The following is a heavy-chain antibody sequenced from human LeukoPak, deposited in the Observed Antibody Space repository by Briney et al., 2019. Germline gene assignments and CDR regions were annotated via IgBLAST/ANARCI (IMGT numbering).Heavy chain of an antibody. D-gene: IGHD3-22*01. CDR3: AKRGVVIRVILVALHKEAFYFDS. CDR1: GITLSNYG. CDR2: ISASGGGT. V-gene: IGHV3-23*01. J-gene: IGHJ4*02. Sequence: GGSLRLSCAISGITLSNYGMSWVRQAPGKGLEWVAGISASGGGTNYADSVKGRFTISRDNPKNTLYLQMNSLRAEDTAVYFCAKRGVVIRVILVALHKEAFYFDSWGQGALVTVSS.